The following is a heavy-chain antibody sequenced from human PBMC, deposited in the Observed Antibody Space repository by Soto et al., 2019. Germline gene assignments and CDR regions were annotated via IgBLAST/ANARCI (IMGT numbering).Heavy chain of an antibody. Sequence: GGSMRLSCAASGFTLSSYSMNWVRQVQGKGLEWVSYISSSSTKHYADSVKGRFTISRDNAKNSLYLQMNSLRAEDTAVYYCARVAYYYDSSGYFYWGQGTLVIVSS. CDR2: ISSSSTK. CDR1: GFTLSSYS. V-gene: IGHV3-48*01. CDR3: ARVAYYYDSSGYFY. D-gene: IGHD3-22*01. J-gene: IGHJ4*02.